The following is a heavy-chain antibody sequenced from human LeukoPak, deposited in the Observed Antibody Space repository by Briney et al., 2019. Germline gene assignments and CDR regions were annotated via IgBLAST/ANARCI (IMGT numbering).Heavy chain of an antibody. V-gene: IGHV1-2*02. D-gene: IGHD3-22*01. CDR2: MNPKSGGT. CDR1: GYTFTGYY. CDR3: ASKWVTYYYNSSAYHYPTDVFDI. J-gene: IGHJ3*02. Sequence: ASVKVSCKASGYTFTGYYVHWVRQAPGQGLEWMGWMNPKSGGTNYAQKFQGRVTMTRDTSISTAYMELGRLRSDDTAVYYCASKWVTYYYNSSAYHYPTDVFDIWGQGTMVTVSS.